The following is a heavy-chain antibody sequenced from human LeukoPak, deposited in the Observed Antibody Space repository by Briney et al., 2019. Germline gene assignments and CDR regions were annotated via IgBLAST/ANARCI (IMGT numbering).Heavy chain of an antibody. CDR2: IGATGDT. Sequence: GGSLRLSCAASGFNFSRYDMYWVRQVTGKGLEWVSGIGATGDTYYPGSVKGRFTISRENAKNSLYLQMNSLKTEDTAVYYCARVHNWNYLDYWGQGTLVTVSS. J-gene: IGHJ4*02. V-gene: IGHV3-13*01. CDR3: ARVHNWNYLDY. D-gene: IGHD1-20*01. CDR1: GFNFSRYD.